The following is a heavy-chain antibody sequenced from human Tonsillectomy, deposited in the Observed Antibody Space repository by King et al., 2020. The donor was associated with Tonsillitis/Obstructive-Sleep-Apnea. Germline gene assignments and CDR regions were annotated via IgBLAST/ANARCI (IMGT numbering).Heavy chain of an antibody. CDR3: TKGESRYCYTSSCQFDY. V-gene: IGHV3-9*01. Sequence: VQLVESGGGLVQPGRSLRLSCAASGFTFDDYAMHWVRQAPGKGLEWVSGISWNSGIILYADSVKGRFTISRDNAKNLLYLQLNSLGAEDTAFYFCTKGESRYCYTSSCQFDYWGQGTLVAVSS. CDR1: GFTFDDYA. J-gene: IGHJ4*02. D-gene: IGHD2-2*01. CDR2: ISWNSGII.